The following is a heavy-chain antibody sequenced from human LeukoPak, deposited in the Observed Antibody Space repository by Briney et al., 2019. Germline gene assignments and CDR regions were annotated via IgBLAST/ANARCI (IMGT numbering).Heavy chain of an antibody. CDR3: ARAPSEIGVYYPEYFRH. CDR2: IQGDGPT. D-gene: IGHD3-22*01. CDR1: GFTFSSYW. Sequence: GGSPTLSCAASGFTFSSYWMQWVRQAPGKGLVWVSRIQGDGPTNYAASMKGRYTISRDNAKNTVSLQMNSLRAEDTGVYYCARAPSEIGVYYPEYFRHWGQGTLVTVSS. J-gene: IGHJ1*01. V-gene: IGHV3-74*01.